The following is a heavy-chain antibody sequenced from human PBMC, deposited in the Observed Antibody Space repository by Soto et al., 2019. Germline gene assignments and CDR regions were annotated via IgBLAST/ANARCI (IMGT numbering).Heavy chain of an antibody. Sequence: GGSLRLSCAASGFTFSSYAMSWVRQAPGKGLEWVSAISGSGGSTYYADSVKGRFTISRDNSKNTLYLQMNSLRAEDTAVYYCASNLALTGDVNDWFDAWGQGTLVTVSS. CDR1: GFTFSSYA. J-gene: IGHJ5*02. CDR3: ASNLALTGDVNDWFDA. V-gene: IGHV3-23*01. D-gene: IGHD7-27*01. CDR2: ISGSGGST.